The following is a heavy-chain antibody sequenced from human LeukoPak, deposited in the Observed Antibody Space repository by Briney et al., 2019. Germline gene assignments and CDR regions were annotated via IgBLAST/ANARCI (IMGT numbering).Heavy chain of an antibody. CDR2: IIPIFGTA. J-gene: IGHJ3*02. D-gene: IGHD3-22*01. CDR3: ARGDDYYDSSGYYAFDI. Sequence: SVKVSCKASGYTFTSYGISWVRQAPGQGLEWMGRIIPIFGTANYAQKFQGRVTITTDESTSTAYMELSSLRSEDTAVYYCARGDDYYDSSGYYAFDIWGQGTMVTVSS. V-gene: IGHV1-69*05. CDR1: GYTFTSYG.